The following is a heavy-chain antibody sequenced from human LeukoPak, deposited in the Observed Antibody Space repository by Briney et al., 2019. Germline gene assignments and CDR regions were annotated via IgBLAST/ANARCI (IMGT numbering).Heavy chain of an antibody. CDR3: ARIVVVTATDYFDY. D-gene: IGHD2-15*01. CDR2: IYYSGST. J-gene: IGHJ4*02. CDR1: GGSISSSSYY. V-gene: IGHV4-39*01. Sequence: KSSETLSLTCTVSGGSISSSSYYWGWIRQPPGKGLEWIGSIYYSGSTYYNPSLKSRVTISVDTSKNQFSLKLSSVTAADTAVYYRARIVVVTATDYFDYWGQGTLVTVSS.